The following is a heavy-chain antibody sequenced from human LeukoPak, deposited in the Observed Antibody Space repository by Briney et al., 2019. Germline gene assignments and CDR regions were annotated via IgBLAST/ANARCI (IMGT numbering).Heavy chain of an antibody. CDR3: ARDRYYYDSSGYSPGSAFDI. V-gene: IGHV1-8*01. J-gene: IGHJ3*02. CDR2: MNPNSGNT. Sequence: ASVKVSCKASGYTFTSYDINWVRQATGQGLEWMGWMNPNSGNTGYAQKFQGRVTMTRNTSISTAYMELSSLRSDDTAVYYCARDRYYYDSSGYSPGSAFDIWGQGTMVTVSS. CDR1: GYTFTSYD. D-gene: IGHD3-22*01.